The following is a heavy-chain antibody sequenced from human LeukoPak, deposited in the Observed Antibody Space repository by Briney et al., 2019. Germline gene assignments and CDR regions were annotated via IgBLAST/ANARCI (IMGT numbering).Heavy chain of an antibody. CDR1: GLTFSDYY. V-gene: IGHV3-30*18. CDR2: ISYDGSNK. J-gene: IGHJ4*02. Sequence: GGSLRLSCAASGLTFSDYYMSWIRQAPGKGLEWVAVISYDGSNKYYADSVKGRFTISRDNSKNTLYLQMNSLRAEDTAVYYCAKGQWLLTTGPGDYWGQGTLVTVSS. D-gene: IGHD6-19*01. CDR3: AKGQWLLTTGPGDY.